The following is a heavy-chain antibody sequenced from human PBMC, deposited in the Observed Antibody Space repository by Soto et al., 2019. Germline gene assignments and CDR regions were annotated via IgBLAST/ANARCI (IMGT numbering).Heavy chain of an antibody. CDR1: GFTFSSYA. V-gene: IGHV3-30-3*01. CDR3: ARDLGLVPIAVAGFYYYYGMDV. D-gene: IGHD6-19*01. CDR2: ISYDGSNK. Sequence: PGGSLRLSCAASGFTFSSYAMHWVRQAPGKGLEWVAVISYDGSNKYYADSVKGRFTISRDNSKNTLYLQMNSLRAEDTAVYYCARDLGLVPIAVAGFYYYYGMDVWGQGTTVTVSS. J-gene: IGHJ6*02.